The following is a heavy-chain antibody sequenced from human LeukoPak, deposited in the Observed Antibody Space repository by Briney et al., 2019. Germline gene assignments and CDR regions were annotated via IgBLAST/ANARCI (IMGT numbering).Heavy chain of an antibody. J-gene: IGHJ4*02. D-gene: IGHD3-16*01. V-gene: IGHV3-53*01. CDR1: GFTVSSNY. CDR3: ARSAPLGTHQYYFDY. Sequence: GGSLRLSCAASGFTVSSNYMSWVRQAPGKGLEWVSVIYSGGSRYYADSVKGRFSLSRDNSRNALYLQMNSPRADDTAVYYCARSAPLGTHQYYFDYWGQGTLVTVSS. CDR2: IYSGGSR.